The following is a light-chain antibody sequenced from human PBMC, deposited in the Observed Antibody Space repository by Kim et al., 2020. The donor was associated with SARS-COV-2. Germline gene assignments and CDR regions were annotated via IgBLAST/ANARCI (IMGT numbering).Light chain of an antibody. CDR2: AAS. Sequence: DVQMTQSPSSLSASVGDRVTITCRASQDIGDSLAWFQQKPGRAPKSLIYAASNLQRGVPSNFGGSGSGTDFNLTVTSLQPEDFAIYYCQQYNTYPLTFGQGTRLEIK. CDR1: QDIGDS. CDR3: QQYNTYPLT. V-gene: IGKV1-16*02. J-gene: IGKJ5*01.